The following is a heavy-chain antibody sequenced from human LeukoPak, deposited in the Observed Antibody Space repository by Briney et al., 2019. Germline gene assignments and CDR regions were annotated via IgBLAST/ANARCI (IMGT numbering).Heavy chain of an antibody. J-gene: IGHJ4*02. CDR2: IYTSGST. V-gene: IGHV4-4*09. D-gene: IGHD1-26*01. Sequence: SETLSLTCTVSGGSISSYYWSWIRQPPGKGLEWIGYIYTSGSTNYNPSLKSRVTISVDTSKNQFSLKLSSVTAADTAVYYCARHSGSYNTRYYFDYWGQGTLVTVSS. CDR3: ARHSGSYNTRYYFDY. CDR1: GGSISSYY.